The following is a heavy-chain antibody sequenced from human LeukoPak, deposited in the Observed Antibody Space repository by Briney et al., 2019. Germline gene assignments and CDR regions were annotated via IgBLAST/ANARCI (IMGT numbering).Heavy chain of an antibody. Sequence: SETLSLTCTASGGSISSGDYYWSWIRQPPGKGLEWIGYIYYSGSTYYNPSLKSRLTISLDTSKNQFSLKLSSVTAADTAVYYCARELYDYVWGSYIDYWGQGTLVTVSS. V-gene: IGHV4-30-4*01. CDR3: ARELYDYVWGSYIDY. CDR1: GGSISSGDYY. D-gene: IGHD3-16*01. CDR2: IYYSGST. J-gene: IGHJ4*02.